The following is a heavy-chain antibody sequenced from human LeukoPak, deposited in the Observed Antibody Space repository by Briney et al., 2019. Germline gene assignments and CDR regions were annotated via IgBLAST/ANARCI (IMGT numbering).Heavy chain of an antibody. CDR2: ISYDGSNK. J-gene: IGHJ5*02. CDR1: GFTFSSYA. V-gene: IGHV3-30-3*01. Sequence: PGGSLRLSCAASGFTFSSYAMHWVRQAPGKGLEWVAVISYDGSNKYYADSVKGRFTISRDNSKNTLYLQMNSLRAEDTAVYYCAKVSRGTSWTRYNWFDPWGQGTLVTVSS. CDR3: AKVSRGTSWTRYNWFDP. D-gene: IGHD2-2*01.